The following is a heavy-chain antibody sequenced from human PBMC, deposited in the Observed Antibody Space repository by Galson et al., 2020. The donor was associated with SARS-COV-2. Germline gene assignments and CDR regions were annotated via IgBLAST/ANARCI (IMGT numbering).Heavy chain of an antibody. Sequence: GGSLRLSCAASGFTFSSYSMNWVRQAPGKGLEWVSAISDSSSYIYYADSVKGRFTISRDNAKNSLYLQMNSLRAEDTAVYYCARDLTVYGLVGYWGQGTLVTVSS. CDR3: ARDLTVYGLVGY. J-gene: IGHJ4*02. V-gene: IGHV3-21*01. D-gene: IGHD3-3*01. CDR2: ISDSSSYI. CDR1: GFTFSSYS.